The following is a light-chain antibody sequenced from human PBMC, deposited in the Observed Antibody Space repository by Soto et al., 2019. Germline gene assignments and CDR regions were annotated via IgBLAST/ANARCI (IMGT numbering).Light chain of an antibody. J-gene: IGKJ2*01. CDR2: KAS. V-gene: IGKV1-5*03. CDR1: QSIETW. Sequence: DIQMTQSPSTLSASVGDRVTITCRASQSIETWLAWYQQKPGKAPNLLIYKASNLEGGVPSRFSGTGSGTEFTLTISSLQPDDFVTYYCQQYVTYPLTFGQGTKLEIK. CDR3: QQYVTYPLT.